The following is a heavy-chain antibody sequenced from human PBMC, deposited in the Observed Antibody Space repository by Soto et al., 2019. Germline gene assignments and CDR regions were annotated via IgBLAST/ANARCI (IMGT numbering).Heavy chain of an antibody. CDR3: ARHLSHLKTGWLDP. Sequence: QEQLVESGGGVVQPGRSLRLSCRVSGFTFINYAMHWVRQAPGKGLEWVALISGDGTNEYYAASVKGRFTISRDNSRNTLYLQMSSLRADDTAVYYCARHLSHLKTGWLDPWGQGTLVTVSS. CDR2: ISGDGTNE. D-gene: IGHD7-27*01. CDR1: GFTFINYA. J-gene: IGHJ5*02. V-gene: IGHV3-30-3*01.